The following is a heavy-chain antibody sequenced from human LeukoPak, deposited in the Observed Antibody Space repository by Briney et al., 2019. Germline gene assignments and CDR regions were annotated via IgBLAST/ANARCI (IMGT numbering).Heavy chain of an antibody. D-gene: IGHD4-11*01. CDR3: ARTHHDYTNGNWFDP. Sequence: ASVKVSCKASGYTFTSYYMHWVRQATGQGLEWMGWMNPNSGGTGYAQKFQGRVTMTRDTSISTAYMELSSLRSDDTAVYYCARTHHDYTNGNWFDPWGQGTLVTVSS. CDR2: MNPNSGGT. V-gene: IGHV1-8*02. J-gene: IGHJ5*02. CDR1: GYTFTSYY.